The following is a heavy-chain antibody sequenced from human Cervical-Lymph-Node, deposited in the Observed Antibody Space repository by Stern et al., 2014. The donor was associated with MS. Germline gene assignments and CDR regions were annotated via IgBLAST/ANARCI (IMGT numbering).Heavy chain of an antibody. J-gene: IGHJ4*02. CDR3: ATDLIIDY. CDR2: IKSNTEGGTT. Sequence: EVQLVESGGGLVKPGGSLRLSCTATGFTFIDAWMRWVRQAPGKGLEWVGRIKSNTEGGTTDYAAPVRGRFTISRDDSKDTLYLQMDSLKIEDTAVYYCATDLIIDYWGQGALVTVSS. D-gene: IGHD3-10*01. CDR1: GFTFIDAW. V-gene: IGHV3-15*01.